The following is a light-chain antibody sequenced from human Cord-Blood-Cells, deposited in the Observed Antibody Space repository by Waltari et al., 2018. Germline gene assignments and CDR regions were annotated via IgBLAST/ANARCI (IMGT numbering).Light chain of an antibody. J-gene: IGLJ3*02. CDR3: CSYAGSSTV. CDR2: EGS. V-gene: IGLV2-23*01. Sequence: QSALTQPASVSGSPGQSITISCTGTSSDVGSYKLVSWYQQHPGKAPKLMIYEGSKRPSWVSDLFSGSKSGNTASLTSSGLQAEDESDYYCCSYAGSSTVFGGGTKLTVL. CDR1: SSDVGSYKL.